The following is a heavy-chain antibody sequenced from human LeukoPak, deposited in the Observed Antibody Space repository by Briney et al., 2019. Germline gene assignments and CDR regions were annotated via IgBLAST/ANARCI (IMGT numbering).Heavy chain of an antibody. CDR1: GGSISSSNW. CDR3: ARARGFLEWLLPDY. J-gene: IGHJ4*02. CDR2: IYHSGST. D-gene: IGHD3-3*01. V-gene: IGHV4-4*02. Sequence: PSETLSLTCAVSGGSISSSNWWSWVRQPPGKGLEWIGEIYHSGSTNYNPSLKSRVTISVDKSKNQFSLKLSSVTAADTAVHYCARARGFLEWLLPDYWGQGTLVTVSS.